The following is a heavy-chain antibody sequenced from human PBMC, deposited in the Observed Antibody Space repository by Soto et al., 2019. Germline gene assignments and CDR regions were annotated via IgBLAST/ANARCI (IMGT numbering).Heavy chain of an antibody. CDR3: ARSLGYCSSTSCLGRPYYYYMDV. CDR1: GGSISSYY. CDR2: IYYSGST. J-gene: IGHJ6*03. V-gene: IGHV4-59*08. D-gene: IGHD2-2*01. Sequence: SETLSLTCTVSGGSISSYYWSWIRQPPGKGLEWIGYIYYSGSTNYNPSLKSRVTISVDTSKNQFSLRLSSVTAADTAVYYCARSLGYCSSTSCLGRPYYYYMDVWGKGTTVTVSS.